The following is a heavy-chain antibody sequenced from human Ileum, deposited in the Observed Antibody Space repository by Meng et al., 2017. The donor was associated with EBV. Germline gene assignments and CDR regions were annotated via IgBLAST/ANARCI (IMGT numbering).Heavy chain of an antibody. CDR1: GYTFTRNA. CDR3: ARDSGYTRSWSGDY. Sequence: QVQLVQSGSGLKKPGASGKVSCKAPGYTFTRNAINWVRQAPGQGLEWMGWISTNTGNPTYAQGFAGRFVFSLDTSVSTAYLQISGLKAEDTAIYYCARDSGYTRSWSGDYWGQGTLVTVSS. CDR2: ISTNTGNP. V-gene: IGHV7-4-1*02. J-gene: IGHJ4*02. D-gene: IGHD6-13*01.